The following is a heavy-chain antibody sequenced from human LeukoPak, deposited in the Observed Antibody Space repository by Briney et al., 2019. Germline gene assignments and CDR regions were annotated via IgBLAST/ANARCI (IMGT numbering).Heavy chain of an antibody. CDR2: ISSTASSI. J-gene: IGHJ6*02. V-gene: IGHV3-48*04. Sequence: GGSLRLSCAASEFTFSSYSMSWVRQAPGKGLEWVSYISSTASSIYYADSVKGRFTNSRDNAKNSLYLQMNSLRAEDTAVYYCAKVRSGSSQLFYYYYGMDVWGQGTTVTVSS. CDR3: AKVRSGSSQLFYYYYGMDV. D-gene: IGHD6-13*01. CDR1: EFTFSSYS.